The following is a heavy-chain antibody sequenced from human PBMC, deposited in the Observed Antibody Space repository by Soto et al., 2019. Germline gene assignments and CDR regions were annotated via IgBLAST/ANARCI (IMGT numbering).Heavy chain of an antibody. Sequence: ASVKVSCKASGYTFTSYDINWVRQATGQGLEWMGWMNPNSGNTGYAQKFQGRVTMTRNTSISTAYMELSSLRSEDTAVYYCAITMIVVVTLDAFDIWGQGTRVTVSS. J-gene: IGHJ3*02. CDR2: MNPNSGNT. CDR1: GYTFTSYD. CDR3: AITMIVVVTLDAFDI. D-gene: IGHD3-22*01. V-gene: IGHV1-8*01.